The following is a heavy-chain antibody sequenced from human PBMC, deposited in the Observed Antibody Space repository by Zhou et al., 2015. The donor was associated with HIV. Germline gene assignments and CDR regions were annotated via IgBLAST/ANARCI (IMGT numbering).Heavy chain of an antibody. Sequence: QVQLVQSGAEVKEPGASVKVSCKASGYTFTNYDVNWVRQATGQGLEWMGWMNPNSGNTGYAQKFQGRVTMTRDTSISTAYMEMTSLGSEDTAVYFCARGPXQRYIEAVRRWVILTTWGHGNPGPPSP. D-gene: IGHD3-9*01. CDR2: MNPNSGNT. J-gene: IGHJ4*02. CDR3: ARGPXQRYIEAVRRWVILTT. V-gene: IGHV1-8*01. CDR1: GYTFTNYD.